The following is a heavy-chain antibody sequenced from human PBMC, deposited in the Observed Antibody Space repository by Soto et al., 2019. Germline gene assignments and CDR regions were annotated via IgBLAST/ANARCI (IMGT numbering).Heavy chain of an antibody. CDR3: ARSPGYCSGGSCPNWFDP. CDR2: IYYSGST. J-gene: IGHJ5*02. CDR1: GGSISSYY. D-gene: IGHD2-15*01. Sequence: TSETLSLTCTVSGGSISSYYWSWIRQPPGKGLEWIGYIYYSGSTNYNPSLKSRVTISVDTSKNQFSLKLSSVTAADTAVYYCARSPGYCSGGSCPNWFDPWGQGTLVTVSS. V-gene: IGHV4-59*01.